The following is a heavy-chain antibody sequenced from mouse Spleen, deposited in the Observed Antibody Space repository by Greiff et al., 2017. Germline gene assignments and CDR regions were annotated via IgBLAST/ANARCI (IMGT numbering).Heavy chain of an antibody. Sequence: QVQLKESGPELVKPGASVRISCKASGYTFTSYYIHWVKQRPGQGLEWIGWIYPGNVNTKYNEKFKGKATLTADKSSSTAYMQLSSLTSEDSAVYFCARGLTGTYAMDYWGQGTSVTVSS. V-gene: IGHV1S56*01. CDR2: IYPGNVNT. CDR3: ARGLTGTYAMDY. J-gene: IGHJ4*01. D-gene: IGHD4-1*01. CDR1: GYTFTSYY.